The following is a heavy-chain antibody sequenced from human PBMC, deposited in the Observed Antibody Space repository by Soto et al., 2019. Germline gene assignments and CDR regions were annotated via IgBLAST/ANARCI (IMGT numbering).Heavy chain of an antibody. CDR3: ARTYSSSSYFDY. J-gene: IGHJ4*02. V-gene: IGHV3-11*01. CDR2: ISSSGSTI. D-gene: IGHD6-6*01. CDR1: GFTFSDYY. Sequence: GGSPRLSCAASGFTFSDYYMSWIRQAPGKGLEWVSYISSSGSTIYYADSVKGRFTISRDNAKNSLYLQMNSLRAEDTAVYYCARTYSSSSYFDYWGQGTLVTVSS.